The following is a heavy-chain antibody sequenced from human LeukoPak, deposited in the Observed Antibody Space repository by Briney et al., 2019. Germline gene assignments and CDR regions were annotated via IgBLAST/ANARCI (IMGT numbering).Heavy chain of an antibody. V-gene: IGHV1-46*01. CDR3: ASLAVAGNWFDP. CDR2: INPSGGST. J-gene: IGHJ5*02. Sequence: GASVKVSCKASGYTFTSYYMHWVRQAPGQGLEWMGIINPSGGSTSYAQKFQVRVTMTRDMSTSTVYMELSSLRSEDTAVYYCASLAVAGNWFDPWGQGTLVTVSS. CDR1: GYTFTSYY. D-gene: IGHD6-19*01.